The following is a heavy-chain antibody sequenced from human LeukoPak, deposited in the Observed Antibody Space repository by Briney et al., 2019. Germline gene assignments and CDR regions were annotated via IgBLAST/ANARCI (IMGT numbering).Heavy chain of an antibody. V-gene: IGHV3-30*02. D-gene: IGHD5-18*01. J-gene: IGHJ4*02. CDR1: GFTFSNYG. Sequence: GGSLRLSCAASGFTFSNYGMHWVRQAPGKGLEWVAFIRYDGTNIHYADSVKGRFTISRDNAKNSLYLQMNSLRAEDTAVYYCATGYSSDYWGQGTLVTVSS. CDR3: ATGYSSDY. CDR2: IRYDGTNI.